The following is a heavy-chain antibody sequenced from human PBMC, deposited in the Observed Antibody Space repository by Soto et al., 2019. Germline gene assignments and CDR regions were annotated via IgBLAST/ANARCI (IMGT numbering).Heavy chain of an antibody. CDR2: IYYSGST. V-gene: IGHV4-39*01. Sequence: SETLSLTCAVSGGSINRSSYYCGCFRQPPGKGLEWIGSIYYSGSTYYSPSLKSRVTIPVDTSKNQFSLKLSSVTAADTAVYFCARHSPTQIRLGFLDLWAQPILVTV. CDR1: GGSINRSSYY. D-gene: IGHD3-9*01. J-gene: IGHJ4*02. CDR3: ARHSPTQIRLGFLDL.